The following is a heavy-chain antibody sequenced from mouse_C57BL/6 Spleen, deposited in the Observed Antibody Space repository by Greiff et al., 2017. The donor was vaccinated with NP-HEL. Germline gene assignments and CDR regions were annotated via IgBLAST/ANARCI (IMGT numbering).Heavy chain of an antibody. V-gene: IGHV1-26*01. Sequence: VQLQQSGPELVKPGASVKISCKASGYTFTDYYMNWVKQSHGKSLEWIGDINPNNGGTSYNQKFKGKATLTVDKSSSTAYMELRSLTSEDSAVYYCAREDYYGSGGAMDYWGQGTSVTVSS. CDR1: GYTFTDYY. J-gene: IGHJ4*01. CDR3: AREDYYGSGGAMDY. CDR2: INPNNGGT. D-gene: IGHD1-1*01.